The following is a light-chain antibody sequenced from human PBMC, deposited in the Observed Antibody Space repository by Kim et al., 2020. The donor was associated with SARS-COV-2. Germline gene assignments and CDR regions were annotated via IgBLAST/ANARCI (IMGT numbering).Light chain of an antibody. Sequence: QSALTQPRSVSGSPGQSVTISCTGTSSDVGAYNYVSWYRQHPGEAPKLLIYEVDKRPSGVPDRFSGSKSGNTASLTVSGLQPEDEADYYCSSYAGTYTWLFGGGTQLTVL. CDR3: SSYAGTYTWL. J-gene: IGLJ2*01. CDR2: EVD. CDR1: SSDVGAYNY. V-gene: IGLV2-11*01.